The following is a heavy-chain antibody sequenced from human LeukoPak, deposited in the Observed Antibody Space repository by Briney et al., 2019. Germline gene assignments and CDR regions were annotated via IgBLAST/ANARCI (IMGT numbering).Heavy chain of an antibody. V-gene: IGHV4-4*07. CDR2: IHTSGST. CDR3: ARDIVYLIDEDYG. J-gene: IGHJ4*02. Sequence: SETLSLTCTVSGGSFNSYYWSWLRQPARKGLEWIGRIHTSGSTDYSPSLQSRVTISIDTSQKQFSLNLSSVTAADTAVYYCARDIVYLIDEDYGWGQGTLVTVSS. CDR1: GGSFNSYY. D-gene: IGHD4-17*01.